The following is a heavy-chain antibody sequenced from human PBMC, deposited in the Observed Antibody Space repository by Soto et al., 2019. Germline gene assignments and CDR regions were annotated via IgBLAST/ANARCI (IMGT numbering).Heavy chain of an antibody. CDR1: GFTFSNAW. V-gene: IGHV3-15*01. J-gene: IGHJ4*02. CDR2: IKSKPDGGTT. Sequence: GGSLRLSCAASGFTFSNAWMSWVRQAPGKGLEWVGRIKSKPDGGTTDYAAPVKGRFTISRDDSKNTLYLQMNSLKTEDTAVYYCTTDGIMITFGGVIAFDYWGQGTLVTVSS. D-gene: IGHD3-16*02. CDR3: TTDGIMITFGGVIAFDY.